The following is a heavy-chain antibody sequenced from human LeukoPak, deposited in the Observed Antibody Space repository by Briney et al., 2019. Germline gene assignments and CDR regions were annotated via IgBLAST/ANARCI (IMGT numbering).Heavy chain of an antibody. CDR3: AKLRQQLVREFDY. CDR2: ISGSGGST. Sequence: GGTLRLSCAASGFTFSSYGMSWVRQAPGKGLEWGSAISGSGGSTYYADSVKGRFTISRDNSKNTLYLQMNSLRAEDTAVYYCAKLRQQLVREFDYWGQGTLVTVSS. CDR1: GFTFSSYG. V-gene: IGHV3-23*01. D-gene: IGHD6-13*01. J-gene: IGHJ4*02.